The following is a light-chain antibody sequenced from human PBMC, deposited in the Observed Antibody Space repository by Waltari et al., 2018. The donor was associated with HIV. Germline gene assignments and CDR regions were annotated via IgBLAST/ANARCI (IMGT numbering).Light chain of an antibody. CDR1: SSNTGAAYY. CDR3: QSYDSTLNAAVV. V-gene: IGLV1-40*01. CDR2: GNK. J-gene: IGLJ2*01. Sequence: QSVLTQPPSVSGAPGQRVTISCTGSSSNTGAAYYVHWSQQIPGTAPKPLISGNKNRPSGVPDRFSASKSGTSASLAITGLQPEDEADYFCQSYDSTLNAAVVFGGGTKLTVL.